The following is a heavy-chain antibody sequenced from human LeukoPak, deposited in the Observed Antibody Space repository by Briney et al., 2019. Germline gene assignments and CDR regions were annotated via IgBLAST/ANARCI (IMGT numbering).Heavy chain of an antibody. CDR3: ARESGDFWSGYYYYGMDV. D-gene: IGHD3-3*01. Sequence: SVKVSCKASRGTFSSYTISCVRQAPGQGLEWMGRIIPILGIANYAQKFRGRVTITADKSTSTAYMELSSLRSEDTAVYYCARESGDFWSGYYYYGMDVWGQGTTVTVSS. J-gene: IGHJ6*02. V-gene: IGHV1-69*04. CDR1: RGTFSSYT. CDR2: IIPILGIA.